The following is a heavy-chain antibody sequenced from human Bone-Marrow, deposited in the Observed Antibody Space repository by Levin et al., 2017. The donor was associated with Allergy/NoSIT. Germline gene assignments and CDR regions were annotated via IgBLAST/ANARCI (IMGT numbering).Heavy chain of an antibody. CDR1: GFTFSSSA. D-gene: IGHD3-3*01. CDR3: AKVPPYFDFWSGSYFFED. J-gene: IGHJ4*02. V-gene: IGHV3-23*01. Sequence: GGSLRLSCVDAGFTFSSSAMSWVRRAPGKGLEWASGVSDDGDTTYYADSVKGRFTISRDNSRNTLYLQMNSLRAEDTAEYYCAKVPPYFDFWSGSYFFEDWGQGTLVTVSS. CDR2: VSDDGDTT.